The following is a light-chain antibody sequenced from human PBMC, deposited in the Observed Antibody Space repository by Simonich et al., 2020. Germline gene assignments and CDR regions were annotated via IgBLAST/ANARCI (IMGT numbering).Light chain of an antibody. CDR3: MQSIQLPIT. J-gene: IGKJ5*01. Sequence: DIVMTQTPLSLSVTPGQPASISCKSSQSLLHSDGKTYLYWYLQKPGQSPQLLIHAVSNRFSGVPDRFSGSGSGTDFTLKISRVEAEDVGVYYCMQSIQLPITFGQGTRLEIK. V-gene: IGKV2D-29*02. CDR2: AVS. CDR1: QSLLHSDGKTY.